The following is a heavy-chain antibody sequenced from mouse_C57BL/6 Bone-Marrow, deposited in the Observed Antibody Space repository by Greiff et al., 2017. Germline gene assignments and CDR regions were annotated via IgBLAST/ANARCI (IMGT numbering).Heavy chain of an antibody. CDR1: GFTFSSYG. D-gene: IGHD2-3*01. V-gene: IGHV5-6*01. J-gene: IGHJ1*03. CDR3: ARHSRWLLPLYFDV. CDR2: ISSGGSYT. Sequence: EVQVVESGGDLVKPGGSLKLSCAASGFTFSSYGMSWVRQTPDKRLEWVATISSGGSYTYYPDSVKGRFTISRYNAKNTLYLQMSSLMSEDTAMYSCARHSRWLLPLYFDVWGTGTTVTVSS.